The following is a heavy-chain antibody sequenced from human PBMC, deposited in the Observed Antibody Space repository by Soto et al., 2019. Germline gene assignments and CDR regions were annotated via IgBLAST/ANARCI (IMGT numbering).Heavy chain of an antibody. D-gene: IGHD6-19*01. CDR1: GGTFSSYA. Sequence: ASVKVSCKASGGTFSSYAISWVRQAPGQGLEWMGGIIPIFGTANYAQKFQGRVTITADESTSTAYMELSSLRSEDTAVYYCATDKAVAGFYYFDYWGQGTLVTVSS. CDR3: ATDKAVAGFYYFDY. V-gene: IGHV1-69*13. J-gene: IGHJ4*02. CDR2: IIPIFGTA.